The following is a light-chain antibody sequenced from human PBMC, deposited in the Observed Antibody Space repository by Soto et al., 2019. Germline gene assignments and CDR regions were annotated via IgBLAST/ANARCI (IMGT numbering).Light chain of an antibody. CDR3: SSFTGSSTLV. Sequence: QSVLTQPASVSASLGQSITISCTGTSSDVGGYNYVSWYQHHPGKVPKLIIYEVNNRPSGVSNRFSGSKSANTASLTISGLQADDEADYYCSSFTGSSTLVFGGGTKLTVL. CDR2: EVN. J-gene: IGLJ3*02. CDR1: SSDVGGYNY. V-gene: IGLV2-14*01.